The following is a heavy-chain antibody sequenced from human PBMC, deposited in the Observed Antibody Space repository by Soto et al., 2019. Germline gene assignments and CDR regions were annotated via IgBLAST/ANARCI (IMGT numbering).Heavy chain of an antibody. CDR1: GFTFSTYS. CDR2: ITDSNTI. V-gene: IGHV3-48*01. Sequence: PGGSLRLSCAASGFTFSTYSMDWVRQAPGKGLEWVSYITDSNTIYYADSVKGRFTISRDNSKNTLYLQMKSLRAEDTAVYYCARDPPATRHGMDVWGQGTTVTVSS. CDR3: ARDPPATRHGMDV. J-gene: IGHJ6*02.